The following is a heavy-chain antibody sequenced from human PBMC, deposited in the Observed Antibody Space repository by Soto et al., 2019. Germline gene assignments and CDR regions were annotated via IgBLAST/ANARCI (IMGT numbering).Heavy chain of an antibody. CDR2: IYYSGST. Sequence: QLQLQESGPGLVKPSETLSLTCTVSGGSIRSSSYYWGWIRQPPGKGLEWIGSIYYSGSTSYNPSPKSRVIISVDTTKNQFSLKASSVTDANTAVYYCARHEGGSITTRKFDYWGQGTLVTVSS. CDR3: ARHEGGSITTRKFDY. CDR1: GGSIRSSSYY. J-gene: IGHJ4*02. D-gene: IGHD3-10*01. V-gene: IGHV4-39*01.